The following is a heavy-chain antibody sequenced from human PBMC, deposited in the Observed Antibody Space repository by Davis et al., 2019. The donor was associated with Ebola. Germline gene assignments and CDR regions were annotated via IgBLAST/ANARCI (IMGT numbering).Heavy chain of an antibody. CDR3: ARAPYSYDRSGNLSPPYFDY. D-gene: IGHD3-22*01. J-gene: IGHJ4*02. V-gene: IGHV1-2*02. CDR1: GYTFTAYY. CDR2: INPKADGT. Sequence: ASVKVSCKASGYTFTAYYIQWVRQAPGQGLEWMGWINPKADGTKNAQKFQGRVTMTWDTSISTAYLEVKNLRSDDTAVYFCARAPYSYDRSGNLSPPYFDYWGQGTLVTVSS.